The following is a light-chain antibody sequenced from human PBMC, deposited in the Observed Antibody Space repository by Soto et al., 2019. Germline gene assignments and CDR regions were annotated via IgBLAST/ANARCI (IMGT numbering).Light chain of an antibody. J-gene: IGKJ4*01. CDR3: QYQGT. CDR2: DTS. V-gene: IGKV3-20*01. CDR1: QSVGRRY. Sequence: IVLTQSPGILSLSPGERATLSCRASQSVGRRYLAWYQQKPGQAPMLLIYDTSERASDITDRFSGSGSGTDFNLTISRLVPEDFAVYYCQYQGTFGGGTKVEIK.